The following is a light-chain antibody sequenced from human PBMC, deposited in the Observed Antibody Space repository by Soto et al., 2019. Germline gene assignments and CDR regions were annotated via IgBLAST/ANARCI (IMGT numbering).Light chain of an antibody. J-gene: IGLJ3*02. CDR1: SSNIGSNS. Sequence: QAVVTQPPSASGTPGQRVTISCSGSSSNIGSNSVNWYRQLPGTAPKLLIYRNNQRPSGVPDRFSGSKSGTSASLAISGLKSEDEADYYCAAWDDSLDGGVFGGGTKLTVL. V-gene: IGLV1-44*01. CDR2: RNN. CDR3: AAWDDSLDGGV.